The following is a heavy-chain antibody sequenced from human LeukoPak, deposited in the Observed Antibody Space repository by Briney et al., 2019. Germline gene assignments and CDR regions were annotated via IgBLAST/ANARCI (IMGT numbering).Heavy chain of an antibody. CDR1: GFTFSSYA. Sequence: GGSLRLSCAASGFTFSSYAMSWVRQAPGKGLEWVSAISGSGGSTYYADSVKGRFTISRDNSKNTLYLQMNSLRVDDTPVYYCTGERVESGFDIWGQGTLVTVSS. V-gene: IGHV3-23*01. J-gene: IGHJ3*02. CDR2: ISGSGGST. D-gene: IGHD1-26*01. CDR3: TGERVESGFDI.